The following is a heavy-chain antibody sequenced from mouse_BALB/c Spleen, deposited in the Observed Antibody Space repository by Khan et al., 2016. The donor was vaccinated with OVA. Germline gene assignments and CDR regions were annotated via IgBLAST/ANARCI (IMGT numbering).Heavy chain of an antibody. CDR3: ARRGDGYYGAMDY. CDR2: ISYSGST. D-gene: IGHD2-3*01. Sequence: EVQLVESGPGLVKPSQSLSLTCTVTGYSITSDYAWNWIRQFPGNKLEWMGYISYSGSTSYNPSLKSRISITRDTSKNQFFLQLNSVTTEDTATYYDARRGDGYYGAMDYWGQGTSVTVSS. CDR1: GYSITSDYA. V-gene: IGHV3-2*02. J-gene: IGHJ4*01.